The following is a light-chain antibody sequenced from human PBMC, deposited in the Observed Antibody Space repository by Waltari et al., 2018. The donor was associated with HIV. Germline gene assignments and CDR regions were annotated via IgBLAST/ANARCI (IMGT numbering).Light chain of an antibody. Sequence: DTQMTQSPSTLSASVGDRVTLTCRARQDVGYWLAWYQQKSRKAPKLLMYKTSILEYGVPSRFSGRASGTGFTLTIDGLQPEDFATYYCQQYNSNFYTFGQGTKLEIK. CDR2: KTS. CDR1: QDVGYW. CDR3: QQYNSNFYT. V-gene: IGKV1-5*03. J-gene: IGKJ2*01.